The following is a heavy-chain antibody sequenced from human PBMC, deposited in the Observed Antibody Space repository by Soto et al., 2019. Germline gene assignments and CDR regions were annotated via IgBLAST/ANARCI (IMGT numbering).Heavy chain of an antibody. V-gene: IGHV3-23*01. D-gene: IGHD3-16*01. J-gene: IGHJ4*02. CDR2: ISGGGSST. Sequence: PGESLKISCAASGFTFNNYAMSWVRQAPGKGLKWVSSISGGGSSTYYADSVKGRFTISRDNSKNTLYLQMNSLRAEDTAVYYCAKVPGYDYVWGTYYYFDYWGLGALVTVSS. CDR3: AKVPGYDYVWGTYYYFDY. CDR1: GFTFNNYA.